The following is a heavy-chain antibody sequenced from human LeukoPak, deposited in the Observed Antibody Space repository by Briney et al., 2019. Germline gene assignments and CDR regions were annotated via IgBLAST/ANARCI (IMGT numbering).Heavy chain of an antibody. CDR2: ISGIGGST. D-gene: IGHD6-19*01. CDR1: GFTFSDYY. CDR3: AKDRPYSSGWYGSIDY. Sequence: GGSLRLSCAASGFTFSDYYISWIRQAPGKGLEWVSAISGIGGSTYYADSVKGRFTISRDNSKNTLYLQMNSLRAEDTAVYYCAKDRPYSSGWYGSIDYWGQGTLVTVSS. J-gene: IGHJ4*02. V-gene: IGHV3-23*01.